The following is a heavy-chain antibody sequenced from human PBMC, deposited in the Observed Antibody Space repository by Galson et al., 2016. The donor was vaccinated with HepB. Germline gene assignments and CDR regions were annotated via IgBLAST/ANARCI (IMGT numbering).Heavy chain of an antibody. CDR1: GFTFSDYY. CDR3: ARDVGGIMFDY. J-gene: IGHJ4*02. CDR2: MAGVGGNT. D-gene: IGHD3-16*02. V-gene: IGHV3-23*01. Sequence: SLRLSCAASGFTFSDYYMSWIRQAPGKGLEWVATMAGVGGNTHYPDSVKGRFTISRDNSKNTLSLQMNSLRAEDTALYYCARDVGGIMFDYWGQGTLVTVSS.